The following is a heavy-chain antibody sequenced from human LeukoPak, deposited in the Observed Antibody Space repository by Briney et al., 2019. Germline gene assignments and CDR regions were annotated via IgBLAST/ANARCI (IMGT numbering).Heavy chain of an antibody. V-gene: IGHV3-23*01. CDR3: AKGGGSYFYDWFDP. D-gene: IGHD1-26*01. CDR2: VSGSGGST. Sequence: GGSLRLSCVVSGFTLSSDWMSWVRQAPGKGLEWVSAVSGSGGSTYYADSVKGRFTISRDNSKSTLYLQMNSLRAEDTAVYYCAKGGGSYFYDWFDPWGQGTLVTVSS. CDR1: GFTLSSDW. J-gene: IGHJ5*02.